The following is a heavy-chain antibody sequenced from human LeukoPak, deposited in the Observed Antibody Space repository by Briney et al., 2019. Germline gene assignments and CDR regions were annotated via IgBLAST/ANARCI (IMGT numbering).Heavy chain of an antibody. D-gene: IGHD6-13*01. J-gene: IGHJ4*02. V-gene: IGHV3-49*04. CDR1: GFTFGDYA. CDR2: IRSKAYGGTT. Sequence: PGGSLRLSCTASGFTFGDYAMSWVRQAPGKGLEWVGFIRSKAYGGTTEYAASVKGRFTISRDDSKSIAYLQMNSLKTEDTAVYYCTYGSHRSSWLYYFDYWGQGTLVTVSS. CDR3: TYGSHRSSWLYYFDY.